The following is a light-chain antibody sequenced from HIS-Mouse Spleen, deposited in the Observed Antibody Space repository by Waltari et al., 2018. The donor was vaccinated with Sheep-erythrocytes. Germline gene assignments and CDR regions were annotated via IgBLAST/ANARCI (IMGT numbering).Light chain of an antibody. J-gene: IGLJ2*01. Sequence: SYELTHPPSVSVSPGQTASIPRSGGKLGDKYACWYQQKPGQSPVLVIYQDSKRPSGIPERFSGSNSGNTATLTISGTQAMDEADYYCQAWDSSTAVFGGGTKLTVL. CDR1: KLGDKY. CDR3: QAWDSSTAV. V-gene: IGLV3-1*01. CDR2: QDS.